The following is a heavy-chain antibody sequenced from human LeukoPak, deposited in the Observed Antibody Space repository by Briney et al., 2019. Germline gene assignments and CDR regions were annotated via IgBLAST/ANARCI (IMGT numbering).Heavy chain of an antibody. V-gene: IGHV4-38-2*01. J-gene: IGHJ5*02. D-gene: IGHD3-22*01. Sequence: KPSETLSLTCAVSGYSISSGYYWGWIRQPPGKGLEWIGNIYHSGSTYYNPSLKSRVTISVDTSKNQFSLKLTSVTATDTAVYYCARGSPLGEGSDYSHNWFDPWGQGTLVTVSS. CDR1: GYSISSGYY. CDR2: IYHSGST. CDR3: ARGSPLGEGSDYSHNWFDP.